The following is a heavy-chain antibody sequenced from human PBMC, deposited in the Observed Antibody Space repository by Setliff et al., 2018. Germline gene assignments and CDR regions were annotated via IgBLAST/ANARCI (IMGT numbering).Heavy chain of an antibody. V-gene: IGHV4-34*01. Sequence: PSETLSLTCAVQGGPFSGYYWSWIRQPPGKGLESIGDINHSGDTNSNPSLKSRVTMSVDTSKNQFSLNLGSVTAADTGVYYCARGRIAERPEAIDYWGQGTPVTVSS. J-gene: IGHJ4*02. CDR1: GGPFSGYY. D-gene: IGHD6-6*01. CDR3: ARGRIAERPEAIDY. CDR2: INHSGDT.